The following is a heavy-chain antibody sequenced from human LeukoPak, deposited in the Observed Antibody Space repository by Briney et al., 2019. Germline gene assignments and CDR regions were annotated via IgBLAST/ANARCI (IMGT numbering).Heavy chain of an antibody. J-gene: IGHJ6*02. CDR2: IYHSGST. CDR1: GGSISSGGYS. Sequence: SQTLSLTCAVSGGSISSGGYSWSWIRQPLGKGLEWIGYIYHSGSTYYNPSLESRVTISVDRSKNQFSLKLGSVTAADTAVYYCARAGYYHGMDVWGQGTTVTVSS. V-gene: IGHV4-30-2*01. CDR3: ARAGYYHGMDV.